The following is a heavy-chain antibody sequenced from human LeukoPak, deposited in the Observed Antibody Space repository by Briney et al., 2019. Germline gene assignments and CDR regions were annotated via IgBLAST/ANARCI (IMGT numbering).Heavy chain of an antibody. CDR2: ISPSGNYI. V-gene: IGHV3-21*01. J-gene: IGHJ4*02. Sequence: GGSLRLSCAASGFTFSSHSMNWVRQAPGKGLEWVSSISPSGNYIYYADSVEGRFTISRDNAKNSLYLQMNSLRAEDTAVYYCARDLSSSTSCYSYWGQGTLVTVSP. CDR3: ARDLSSSTSCYSY. CDR1: GFTFSSHS. D-gene: IGHD2-2*01.